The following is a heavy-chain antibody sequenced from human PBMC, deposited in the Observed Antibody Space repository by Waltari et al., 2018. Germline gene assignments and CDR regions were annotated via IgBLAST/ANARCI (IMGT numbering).Heavy chain of an antibody. CDR2: IIPMFNNP. V-gene: IGHV1-69*01. CDR1: GDVFENYA. D-gene: IGHD4-17*01. Sequence: VQLVQSGAEVKKPGSSVRVSCKTSGDVFENYAISWVRQAPGTGLEWMGGIIPMFNNPNYAQRFEGTVTITADESTSTGYMELTGLTSEDTAIYYCARGSKFGDYGDLDYWGQGTLVTVS. J-gene: IGHJ4*02. CDR3: ARGSKFGDYGDLDY.